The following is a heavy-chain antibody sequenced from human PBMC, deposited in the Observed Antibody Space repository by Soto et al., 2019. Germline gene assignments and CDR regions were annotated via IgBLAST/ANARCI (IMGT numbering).Heavy chain of an antibody. Sequence: QVQLQESGPGLVKPSGTLSLTCAVSGGSISSSNWWSWVRQPPGKGLEWIGEIYHSGSTNYNPSLKSRATISVDKSKNQFSLKLSSVTAADTAVYYCARDPLYCSGGSCYRDAFDIWGQGTMVTVSS. CDR3: ARDPLYCSGGSCYRDAFDI. J-gene: IGHJ3*02. D-gene: IGHD2-15*01. CDR2: IYHSGST. V-gene: IGHV4-4*02. CDR1: GGSISSSNW.